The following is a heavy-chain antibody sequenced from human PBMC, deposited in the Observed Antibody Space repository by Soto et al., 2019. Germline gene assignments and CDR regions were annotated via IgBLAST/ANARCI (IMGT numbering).Heavy chain of an antibody. Sequence: QVQLQESGPGLVKPSQTLSLTCTVSGGSISSGGYYWSWIRQHPGKGLEWIGYIYYSGSTYYNPSPKSRVPIXVXTXXNQFSLKLSSVTAADTAVYYCAREGGIVGATAADYWGQGTLVTVSS. J-gene: IGHJ4*02. D-gene: IGHD1-26*01. V-gene: IGHV4-31*03. CDR2: IYYSGST. CDR3: AREGGIVGATAADY. CDR1: GGSISSGGYY.